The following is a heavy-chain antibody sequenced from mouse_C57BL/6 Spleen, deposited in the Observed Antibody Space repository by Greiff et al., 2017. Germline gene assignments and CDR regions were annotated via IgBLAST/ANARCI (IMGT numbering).Heavy chain of an antibody. D-gene: IGHD2-5*01. Sequence: VQLVESGPGLVAPSQSLSITCTVSGFSLTSYGVHWVRQPPGKGLEWLVVIWSDGSTTYNSALKSRLSISKDNSKSHVFLKMNSLQTDDTAMYYCARHGSYYSNYLYAMDYWGQGTSVTVSS. CDR1: GFSLTSYG. CDR3: ARHGSYYSNYLYAMDY. CDR2: IWSDGST. V-gene: IGHV2-6-1*01. J-gene: IGHJ4*01.